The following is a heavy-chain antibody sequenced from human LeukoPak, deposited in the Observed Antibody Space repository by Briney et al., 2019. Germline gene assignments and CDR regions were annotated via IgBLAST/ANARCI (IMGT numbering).Heavy chain of an antibody. V-gene: IGHV4-61*05. CDR2: ISYSGNT. J-gene: IGHJ4*02. Sequence: PSETLSLTCTVSGGSISSSSYYWGWLRQPPGKGLEWIGFISYSGNTNYNPSLKSRVTISLDTSKNQFSLKLISVTAADTAVYYCARGVGSGYTDYWGQGALVTVSS. CDR1: GGSISSSSYY. D-gene: IGHD3-22*01. CDR3: ARGVGSGYTDY.